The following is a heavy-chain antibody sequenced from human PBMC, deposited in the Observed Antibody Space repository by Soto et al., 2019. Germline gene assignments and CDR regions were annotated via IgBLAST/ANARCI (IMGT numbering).Heavy chain of an antibody. V-gene: IGHV4-34*01. Sequence: SETLSLTCAVYGGSFSGYYWSWIRQPPGKGLEWIGEINHSGSTNYNPSLKSRVTISVDTSKNQFSLKLSSVTAADTAVYYCARGSIPNIVVVPAAILFFDYWGQGTLVTVSS. CDR3: ARGSIPNIVVVPAAILFFDY. D-gene: IGHD2-2*01. CDR1: GGSFSGYY. J-gene: IGHJ4*02. CDR2: INHSGST.